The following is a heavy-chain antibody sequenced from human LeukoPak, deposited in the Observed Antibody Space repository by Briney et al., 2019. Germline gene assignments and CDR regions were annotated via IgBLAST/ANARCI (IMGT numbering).Heavy chain of an antibody. Sequence: KPSETLSLTCTVSGSSISSYYWSWIRQPPGKGLEWIGYIYYSGSTNYNPSLKSRVTISVDTSKNQFSLKLSSVTAADTAVYYCARNGLEARQRRYYYGMDVWGQGTTVTVSS. D-gene: IGHD6-6*01. CDR2: IYYSGST. J-gene: IGHJ6*02. CDR3: ARNGLEARQRRYYYGMDV. V-gene: IGHV4-59*12. CDR1: GSSISSYY.